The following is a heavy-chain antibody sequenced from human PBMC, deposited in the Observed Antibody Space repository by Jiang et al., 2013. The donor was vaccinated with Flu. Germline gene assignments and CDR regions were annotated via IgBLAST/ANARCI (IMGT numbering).Heavy chain of an antibody. D-gene: IGHD4-11*01. CDR2: IYWDDDK. J-gene: IGHJ6*02. CDR3: AHRPVTTSGDERGYYGMDV. Sequence: IYWDDDKRYSPSLKSRLTITKDTSKNQVVLTMTNMDPVDTATYYCAHRPVTTSGDERGYYGMDVWGQGTTVTVSS. V-gene: IGHV2-5*02.